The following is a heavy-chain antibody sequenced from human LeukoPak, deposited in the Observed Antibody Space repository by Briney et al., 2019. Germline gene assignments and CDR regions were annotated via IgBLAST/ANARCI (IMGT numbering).Heavy chain of an antibody. J-gene: IGHJ4*02. CDR3: ATVGYSYGIPLHY. CDR1: GYTLSELS. D-gene: IGHD5-18*01. V-gene: IGHV1-24*01. CDR2: FDPEDGET. Sequence: ASMKVSCKVSGYTLSELSMHWVRQAPGKGLEWMGGFDPEDGETIYAQKFQGRVTMTEDTSTDTAYMELSSLRSEDTAVYYCATVGYSYGIPLHYWGQGTLVTVSS.